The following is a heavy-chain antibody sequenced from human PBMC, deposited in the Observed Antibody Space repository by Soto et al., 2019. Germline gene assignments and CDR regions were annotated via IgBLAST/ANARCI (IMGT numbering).Heavy chain of an antibody. D-gene: IGHD7-27*01. Sequence: PSETLSLTCSVSVDSGSIGSYHWSWIRQPPGKGLEWIGFKPYTGSPDYNPSLKIRVVISIDRSKNQFSLKLSSVTAADPAVYFCARVGWGGDSWGQGTMVTVSS. CDR2: KPYTGSP. CDR3: ARVGWGGDS. V-gene: IGHV4-61*01. J-gene: IGHJ4*02. CDR1: VDSGSIGSYH.